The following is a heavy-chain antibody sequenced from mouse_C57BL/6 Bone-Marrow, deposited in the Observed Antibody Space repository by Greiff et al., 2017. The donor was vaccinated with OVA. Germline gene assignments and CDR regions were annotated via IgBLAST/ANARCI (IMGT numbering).Heavy chain of an antibody. J-gene: IGHJ2*01. Sequence: EVMLMASGGDLVKPGGSLKLSCAASGFTFSSYGMSWVRQTPDKRLEWVATISSGGSYNSSPDSVKGRFTISRDNAKNTLYLQMSSLKSEDTAMYYCARRYLYYFDYWGQGTTLTVSS. CDR3: ARRYLYYFDY. CDR2: ISSGGSYN. D-gene: IGHD2-14*01. CDR1: GFTFSSYG. V-gene: IGHV5-6*01.